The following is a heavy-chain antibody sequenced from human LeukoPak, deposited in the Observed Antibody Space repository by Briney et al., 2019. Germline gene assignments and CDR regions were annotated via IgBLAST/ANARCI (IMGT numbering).Heavy chain of an antibody. D-gene: IGHD3-16*01. CDR3: ARGLN. J-gene: IGHJ4*02. CDR2: IYYSGST. CDR1: GGSISSSRYY. Sequence: SETLSLTCSVSGGSISSSRYYWGWIRQPPGKGLEWIGSIYYSGSTYYNPSLKSRVTISVDTSKNQFSLKLSAVTAADTAVYYCARGLNWGQGTLVTVFS. V-gene: IGHV4-39*01.